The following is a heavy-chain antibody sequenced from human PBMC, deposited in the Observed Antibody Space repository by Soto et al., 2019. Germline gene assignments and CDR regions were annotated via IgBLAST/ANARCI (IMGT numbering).Heavy chain of an antibody. V-gene: IGHV1-3*01. Sequence: ASVKVSCKASGYTFTSYAMHWVRQAPGQRLEWMGWINAGNGNTKYSQKFQGRVTITRDTSASTAYMELRSPRSDDTAVYYCAVGPIVGATRADYWGQGTLVTVSS. D-gene: IGHD1-26*01. CDR2: INAGNGNT. CDR1: GYTFTSYA. J-gene: IGHJ4*02. CDR3: AVGPIVGATRADY.